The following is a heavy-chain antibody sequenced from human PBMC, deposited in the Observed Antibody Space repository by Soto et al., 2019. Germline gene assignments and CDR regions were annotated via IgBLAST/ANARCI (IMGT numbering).Heavy chain of an antibody. CDR3: AKDELLTGYSRGGAFDI. CDR2: ISGSGGST. J-gene: IGHJ3*02. CDR1: GFTFSSYA. V-gene: IGHV3-23*01. Sequence: GGSLRLSCAASGFTFSSYAMSWVRQAPGKGLEWVSTISGSGGSTYYADSVKGRFTISRDNSANTLYLQMNSLRAEDTAVYYCAKDELLTGYSRGGAFDIWGQGTMVPVSS. D-gene: IGHD3-9*01.